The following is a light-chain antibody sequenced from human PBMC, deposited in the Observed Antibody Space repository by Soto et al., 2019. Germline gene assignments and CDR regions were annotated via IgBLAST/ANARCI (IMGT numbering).Light chain of an antibody. Sequence: EIVMTQSPATLSVSPGERATLSCRASQSVSSNLAWYQQKPGQAPRLLIYGASTRATGIPARFSGSGSGTDFTLTIRRLKSEVFDVYYCQQYNNWWTFGQGTKVEIK. CDR2: GAS. J-gene: IGKJ1*01. V-gene: IGKV3-15*01. CDR1: QSVSSN. CDR3: QQYNNWWT.